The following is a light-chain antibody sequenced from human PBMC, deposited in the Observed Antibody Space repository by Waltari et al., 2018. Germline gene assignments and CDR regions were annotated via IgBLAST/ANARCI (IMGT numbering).Light chain of an antibody. J-gene: IGLJ1*01. V-gene: IGLV2-14*03. CDR3: SSFSTSFSYV. CDR2: GVS. CDR1: SSDVGAYNY. Sequence: QSALTQPASLSGSPGQSITISCTGTSSDVGAYNYVTWYQQHPDKALKVIILGVSQRPSGVPRRFSGSRSGNTASLTISGLQVEDEADYYCSSFSTSFSYVFGTGTTVTVL.